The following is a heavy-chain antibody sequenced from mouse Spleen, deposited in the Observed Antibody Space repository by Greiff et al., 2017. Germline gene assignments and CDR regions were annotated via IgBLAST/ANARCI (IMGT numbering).Heavy chain of an antibody. J-gene: IGHJ2*01. CDR3: ARQTLYRYDGYYFDY. V-gene: IGHV5-12-1*01. CDR2: ISSGGGST. D-gene: IGHD2-14*01. Sequence: EVKLMESGGGLVKPGGSLKLSCAASGFAFSSYDMSWVRQTPEKRLEWVAYISSGGGSTYYPDTVKGRFTISRDNAKNTLYLQMSSLKSEDTAMYYCARQTLYRYDGYYFDYWGQGTTLTVSS. CDR1: GFAFSSYD.